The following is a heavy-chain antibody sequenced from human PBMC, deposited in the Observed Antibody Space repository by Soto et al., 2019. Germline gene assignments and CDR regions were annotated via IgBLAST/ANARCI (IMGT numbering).Heavy chain of an antibody. D-gene: IGHD1-1*01. CDR2: VKYDGSQT. Sequence: VGSLRLSCADSGFTFSSYWMSWVRQAPGKGLEWVANVKYDGSQTYYVGSVKGRFTISRDNAKNSLYLQMNSLRAEDTAVYYCTRDFQGPLDYGMDVCGQGTTVTVSS. CDR3: TRDFQGPLDYGMDV. V-gene: IGHV3-7*01. CDR1: GFTFSSYW. J-gene: IGHJ6*02.